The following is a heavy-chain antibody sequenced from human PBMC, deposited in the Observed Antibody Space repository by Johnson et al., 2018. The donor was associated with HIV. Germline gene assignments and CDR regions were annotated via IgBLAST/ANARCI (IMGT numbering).Heavy chain of an antibody. V-gene: IGHV3-30*02. Sequence: QVQLVESGGGVVQPGGSLRLSCAASGFTFSSYGMHWVRQAPGKGLVWVAFIRYDGSNKYYADSVIGRFTISRDNAKNSLYLKMNSLRAEDTALYYCARDNIYGSAWGDAFDVWGQGTMVTVSS. J-gene: IGHJ3*01. CDR1: GFTFSSYG. CDR2: IRYDGSNK. D-gene: IGHD6-19*01. CDR3: ARDNIYGSAWGDAFDV.